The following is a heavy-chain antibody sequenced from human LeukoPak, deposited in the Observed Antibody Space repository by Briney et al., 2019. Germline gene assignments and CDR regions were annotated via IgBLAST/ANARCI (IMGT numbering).Heavy chain of an antibody. CDR2: INPNSGGT. J-gene: IGHJ4*02. Sequence: ASVKVSCKASGYTFTGYYMHWVRQAPGQGLEWMGWINPNSGGTNYAQKFQGRVTMTRDTSISTAYMELSRLRSDDTAVYYCARTGGSGKYTYNFDYWGQGILVTVSS. CDR3: ARTGGSGKYTYNFDY. CDR1: GYTFTGYY. D-gene: IGHD3-10*01. V-gene: IGHV1-2*02.